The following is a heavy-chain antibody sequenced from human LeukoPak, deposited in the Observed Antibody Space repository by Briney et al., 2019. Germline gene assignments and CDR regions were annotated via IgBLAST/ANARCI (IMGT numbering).Heavy chain of an antibody. Sequence: PSETLSLTCTVSGGSISSSSYYWGWIRQPPGKGLEWIGSIYYSGSTYYNPSLKSRVTISVDTSKNQFSLKLSSVTAADTAVYYCARVGGGSSSWYIRPQLYYFDYWGQGTLVTVSS. V-gene: IGHV4-39*07. CDR2: IYYSGST. CDR3: ARVGGGSSSWYIRPQLYYFDY. D-gene: IGHD6-13*01. J-gene: IGHJ4*02. CDR1: GGSISSSSYY.